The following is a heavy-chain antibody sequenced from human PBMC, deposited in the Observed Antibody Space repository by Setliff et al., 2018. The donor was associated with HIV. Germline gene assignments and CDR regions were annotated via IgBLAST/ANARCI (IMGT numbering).Heavy chain of an antibody. V-gene: IGHV7-4-1*02. D-gene: IGHD2-15*01. CDR2: INTNTGNP. CDR1: GYTFTSYA. CDR3: AREGGGNAAGGAFDI. Sequence: ASVKVSCKASGYTFTSYATNWVRQAPGQGLGWMGWINTNTGNPTYAQGFTGRFVFSLDTSVSTAYLQISSLKAEDTAVYYCAREGGGNAAGGAFDIWGQGTMVTVSS. J-gene: IGHJ3*02.